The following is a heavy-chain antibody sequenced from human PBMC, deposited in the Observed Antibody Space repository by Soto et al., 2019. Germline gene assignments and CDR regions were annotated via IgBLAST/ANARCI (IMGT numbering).Heavy chain of an antibody. V-gene: IGHV1-3*01. J-gene: IGHJ4*02. D-gene: IGHD2-15*01. CDR1: GYTFTSYA. Sequence: ASVKVSCKASGYTFTSYAMHWVRQAPGQRLEWMGWINAGNGNTKYSQKFQGRVTVTKDTTASTAYMELSSLRSEDTAVYYCARDLGGWPDYWGQGTLVTVSS. CDR2: INAGNGNT. CDR3: ARDLGGWPDY.